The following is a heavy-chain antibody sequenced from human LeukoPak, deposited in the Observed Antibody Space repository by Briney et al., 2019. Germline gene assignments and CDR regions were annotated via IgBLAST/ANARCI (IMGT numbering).Heavy chain of an antibody. CDR1: GGSISSSSYY. J-gene: IGHJ4*02. CDR3: ARGRGRSGLTKFDY. V-gene: IGHV4-39*01. Sequence: SETLSLTCTVSGGSISSSSYYWGWIRQPPGKGLEWIGSIYYSGSTYYNPSLKSRVTISVDTSKNQFSLKLSSVTAADTAVYYCARGRGRSGLTKFDYWGQGTLVTVSS. D-gene: IGHD2-15*01. CDR2: IYYSGST.